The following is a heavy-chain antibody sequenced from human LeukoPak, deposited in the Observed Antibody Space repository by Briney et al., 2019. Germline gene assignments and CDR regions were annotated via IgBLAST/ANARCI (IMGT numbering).Heavy chain of an antibody. J-gene: IGHJ5*02. CDR1: GPTFSSYW. Sequence: GGSLRLSCAASGPTFSSYWMSCVRQAAGKWLEWVANIKQDGSEKYYVDSVKGRFTISRDNAKNSLYLQMNSLRAEDTAVYYCARDPGETGWFDPWGQGTLVTVSS. CDR2: IKQDGSEK. CDR3: ARDPGETGWFDP. V-gene: IGHV3-7*01. D-gene: IGHD3-16*01.